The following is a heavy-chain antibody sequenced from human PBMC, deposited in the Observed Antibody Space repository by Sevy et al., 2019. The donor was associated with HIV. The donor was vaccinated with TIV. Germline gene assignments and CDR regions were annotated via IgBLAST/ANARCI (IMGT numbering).Heavy chain of an antibody. CDR2: TYYRSKWYN. J-gene: IGHJ5*02. Sequence: KQSQTLSLTCAISGDSVSSNSAAWNWIRQSPSRGLEWLGRTYYRSKWYNDYAVSVKSRITINPDTSKNQFSLQLNSVTPEETAVYYCARLGATTEPGGNWFDPWGQGTLVTVSS. V-gene: IGHV6-1*01. CDR1: GDSVSSNSAA. D-gene: IGHD5-12*01. CDR3: ARLGATTEPGGNWFDP.